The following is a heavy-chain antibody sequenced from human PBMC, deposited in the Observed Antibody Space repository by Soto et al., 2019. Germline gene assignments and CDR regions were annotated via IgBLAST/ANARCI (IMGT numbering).Heavy chain of an antibody. D-gene: IGHD2-2*01. Sequence: QVQLQESGPGLVKPSETLSLTCTVSVGSVSSGSYYWSWIRQPPGKGLEWIGYIYYSGSTNYYPSLKSQVTIPVDTSNIPLSLQRSSVTAADTAVYYCARGNYQDLSLYYWGQGTLVTVSS. CDR1: VGSVSSGSYY. CDR3: ARGNYQDLSLYY. J-gene: IGHJ4*02. CDR2: IYYSGST. V-gene: IGHV4-61*01.